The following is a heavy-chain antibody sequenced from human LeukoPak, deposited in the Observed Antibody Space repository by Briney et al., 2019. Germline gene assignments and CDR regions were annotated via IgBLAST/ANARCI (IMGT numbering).Heavy chain of an antibody. J-gene: IGHJ6*02. D-gene: IGHD1-1*01. CDR1: GYTFSNYG. CDR2: ISAYNGNT. V-gene: IGHV1-18*01. Sequence: GASVKVSCKASGYTFSNYGINWVRQAPGQGLEWMGWISAYNGNTNYAQKFQGRVTMTTDTSTSTAYMEVRSLRSDDTAVYYCARWNTGRVTMDVWGQGTTVTVSS. CDR3: ARWNTGRVTMDV.